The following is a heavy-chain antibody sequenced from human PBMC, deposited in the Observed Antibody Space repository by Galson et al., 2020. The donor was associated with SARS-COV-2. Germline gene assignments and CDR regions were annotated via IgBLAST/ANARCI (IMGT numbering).Heavy chain of an antibody. CDR1: GFSLSNARMG. V-gene: IGHV2-26*01. Sequence: VSGPTLVKPTETLTLTCTVSGFSLSNARMGVSWIRQPPGKALEWLAHIFSNDEKSYSTSLKSKLTISKDTSKSQVVLTMTNMDLVDTATYYCARIKYYYDSSGYPIAGAFDIWGQGTMVTVSS. CDR2: IFSNDEK. CDR3: ARIKYYYDSSGYPIAGAFDI. D-gene: IGHD3-22*01. J-gene: IGHJ3*02.